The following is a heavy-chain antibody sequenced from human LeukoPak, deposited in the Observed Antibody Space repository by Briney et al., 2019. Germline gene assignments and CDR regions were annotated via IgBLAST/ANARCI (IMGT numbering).Heavy chain of an antibody. CDR3: AHLRGGG. D-gene: IGHD3-10*01. V-gene: IGHV2-5*02. J-gene: IGHJ6*04. CDR2: LYFDDDK. Sequence: CGLTLAHPTQTLTLTCNFSGFLRRTSGAGVGWIRHTPGKALEWLALLYFDDDKPYTPSMKSRLTIIKDSTKNQVVLTMTNMDPVDTATYYCAHLRGGGWGKGTTVTVSS. CDR1: GFLRRTSGAG.